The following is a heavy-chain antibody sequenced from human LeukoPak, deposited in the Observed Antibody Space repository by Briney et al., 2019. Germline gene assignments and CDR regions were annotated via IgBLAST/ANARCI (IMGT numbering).Heavy chain of an antibody. J-gene: IGHJ4*02. V-gene: IGHV4-30-2*01. CDR1: GGSISSGGYS. CDR3: ARTNFYGGNSNFDY. Sequence: SETLSLTCAVSGGSISSGGYSWSWIRQPPGKGLEWIGYIYHSGSTYYNPSLKSRDTISVDRSKNQFSLKLSSVTAADTAVYYCARTNFYGGNSNFDYWGQGTLVTVSS. CDR2: IYHSGST. D-gene: IGHD4-23*01.